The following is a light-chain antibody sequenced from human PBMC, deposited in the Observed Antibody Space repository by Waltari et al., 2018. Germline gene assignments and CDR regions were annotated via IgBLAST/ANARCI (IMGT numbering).Light chain of an antibody. CDR3: QQTYTTPG. J-gene: IGKJ3*01. CDR1: QSISRY. CDR2: AAS. Sequence: DIQMTQSPSSLSASVGARVTITCRASQSISRYLNWYQQKPGNVPKLLIYAASSLQSGVPSGFSGSGSGTDFTLTISSLHPEDFATYYCQQTYTTPGFGPGTKVDIK. V-gene: IGKV1-39*01.